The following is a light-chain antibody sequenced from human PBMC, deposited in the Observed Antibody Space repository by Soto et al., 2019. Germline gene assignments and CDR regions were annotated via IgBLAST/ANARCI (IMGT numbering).Light chain of an antibody. Sequence: QSVLTQPRSVSGSPGQSVTISCTGTSSDVGGYNYVSWFQQHPGKAPQLMIYDVSERPSGVPDRFSGSKSGNTASLTISGLQAEDEADYYCCSNAGNYVIFGEGTKLTVL. CDR3: CSNAGNYVI. V-gene: IGLV2-11*01. J-gene: IGLJ2*01. CDR1: SSDVGGYNY. CDR2: DVS.